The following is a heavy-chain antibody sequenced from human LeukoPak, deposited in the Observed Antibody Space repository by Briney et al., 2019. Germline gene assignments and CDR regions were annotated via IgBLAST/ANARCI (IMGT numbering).Heavy chain of an antibody. J-gene: IGHJ2*01. CDR3: AREGDCSGGSCPYWYFDL. D-gene: IGHD2-15*01. CDR2: ITPIFSTS. V-gene: IGHV1-69*01. Sequence: ASVKLSCKASGGTFSSYAISWVRQAPGQGLEWMGGITPIFSTSNYAQKFQGRVTITADESTSTAYMELSSLRSEDTAVYYCAREGDCSGGSCPYWYFDLWARGPLDSV. CDR1: GGTFSSYA.